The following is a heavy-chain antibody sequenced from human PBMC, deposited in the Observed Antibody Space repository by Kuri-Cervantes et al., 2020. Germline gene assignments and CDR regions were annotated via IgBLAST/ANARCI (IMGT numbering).Heavy chain of an antibody. Sequence: GESLKISCAASGFTFNTNWMNWVRQAPGKGLEWVALIKEDVNKKYYMDSVKGRFTISRDNAKNSLYLQMNSLRAEDTAVYYCARDKPWVTFGGVIVRTDAFDIWGQGTMVAVSS. CDR1: GFTFNTNW. J-gene: IGHJ3*02. CDR2: IKEDVNKK. D-gene: IGHD3-16*02. CDR3: ARDKPWVTFGGVIVRTDAFDI. V-gene: IGHV3-7*01.